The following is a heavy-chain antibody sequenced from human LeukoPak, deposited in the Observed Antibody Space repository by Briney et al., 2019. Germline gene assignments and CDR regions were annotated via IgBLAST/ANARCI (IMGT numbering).Heavy chain of an antibody. V-gene: IGHV1-46*01. CDR2: INPSGGST. J-gene: IGHJ6*02. Sequence: GASVKVSCTASGYTFTSYYILWVRQAPGQGLEWMGFINPSGGSTSYPQMFQGRVTMTRDTSISTAYMELSRLRSDDTAVYYCARGMIAVAGTDYYYYGMDVWGQGTTVTVFS. CDR3: ARGMIAVAGTDYYYYGMDV. CDR1: GYTFTSYY. D-gene: IGHD6-19*01.